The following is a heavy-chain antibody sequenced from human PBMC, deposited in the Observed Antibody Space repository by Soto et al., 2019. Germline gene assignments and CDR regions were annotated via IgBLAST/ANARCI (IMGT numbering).Heavy chain of an antibody. D-gene: IGHD3-22*01. J-gene: IGHJ4*02. CDR3: ARDDSTGYSPYYFDY. V-gene: IGHV3-7*01. CDR1: GFSFSSYW. CDR2: IKQDGSDK. Sequence: GGSLRLPCAASGFSFSSYWMSWVRQAPRKGLEWVANIKQDGSDKYYVDSVKGRFTISRDNAKNSLYLQMNSLRAEDTAVYYCARDDSTGYSPYYFDYWGQGTLVTVSS.